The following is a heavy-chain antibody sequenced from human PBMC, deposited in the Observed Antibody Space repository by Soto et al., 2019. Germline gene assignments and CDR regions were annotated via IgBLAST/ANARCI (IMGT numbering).Heavy chain of an antibody. CDR1: GGTFSSYT. D-gene: IGHD3-22*01. V-gene: IGHV1-69*08. CDR3: AREERITMIVVAPGWFDP. J-gene: IGHJ5*02. Sequence: QVQLVQSGAEVKKPGSSVKVSCKASGGTFSSYTISWVRQAPGQGLEWMGRIIPILGIANYAQKFQGRVTITADKSTSTDYMELSSLRSEDTAVYYCAREERITMIVVAPGWFDPWGQGTLVTVSS. CDR2: IIPILGIA.